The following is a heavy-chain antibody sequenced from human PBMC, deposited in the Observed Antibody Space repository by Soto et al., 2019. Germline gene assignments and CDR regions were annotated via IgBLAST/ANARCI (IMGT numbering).Heavy chain of an antibody. D-gene: IGHD1-26*01. Sequence: GASVKVSCKASGYTFTSYGISWVRQAPGQGLEWMGWISAYNGNTNYAQKLQGRVTMTTDTSTSTAYMELRSLRSDDTAVYYCARDFSASYLGWFDPWGQGTLVTVSS. J-gene: IGHJ5*02. CDR1: GYTFTSYG. CDR3: ARDFSASYLGWFDP. V-gene: IGHV1-18*01. CDR2: ISAYNGNT.